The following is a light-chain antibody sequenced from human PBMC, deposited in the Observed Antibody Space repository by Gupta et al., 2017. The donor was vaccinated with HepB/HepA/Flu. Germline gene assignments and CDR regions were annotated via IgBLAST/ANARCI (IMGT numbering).Light chain of an antibody. CDR1: QSVLYSSNNENY. CDR3: QQENNTPWT. J-gene: IGKJ1*01. V-gene: IGKV4-1*01. Sequence: DIVMTQVPDSLAVSLGERATINCNSSQSVLYSSNNENYLAWYQQKPGQPPKLLIYWASTRESGVPDSFSGSGSGKDFTLTISSQQAEDVAVYYCQQENNTPWTFGQGTKVEIK. CDR2: WAS.